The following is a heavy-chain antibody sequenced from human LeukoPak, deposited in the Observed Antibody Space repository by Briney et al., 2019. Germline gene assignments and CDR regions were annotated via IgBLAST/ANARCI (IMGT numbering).Heavy chain of an antibody. CDR2: IYYSGST. J-gene: IGHJ4*02. V-gene: IGHV4-31*03. D-gene: IGHD1-7*01. Sequence: KSSQTLSLTCTVSGGSISSGGYYWPWIRQHPEKGLEWIGYIYYSGSTNYNPSLKSRVSMSVDTSNNHFSLTLRSVTAADTAVYYCARGAPGTLELPPLDYWGQGTLVSVSS. CDR3: ARGAPGTLELPPLDY. CDR1: GGSISSGGYY.